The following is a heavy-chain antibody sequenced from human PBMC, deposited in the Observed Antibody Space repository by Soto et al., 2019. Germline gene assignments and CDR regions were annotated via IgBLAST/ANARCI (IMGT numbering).Heavy chain of an antibody. V-gene: IGHV1-18*01. CDR3: ARYQGTLAPYYYGMDV. CDR1: GYTFTRSG. D-gene: IGHD1-1*01. CDR2: ISSYNGDT. Sequence: ASVKVSCKASGYTFTRSGISWVRQAPGQGPEWMGWISSYNGDTNYAQTFQGRVTMTTDTSTSTAYMELRSLRSDDTAVYYCARYQGTLAPYYYGMDVRGQGTTVTVSS. J-gene: IGHJ6*02.